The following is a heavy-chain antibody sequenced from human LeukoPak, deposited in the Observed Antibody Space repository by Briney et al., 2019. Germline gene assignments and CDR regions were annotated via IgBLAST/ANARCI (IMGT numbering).Heavy chain of an antibody. V-gene: IGHV4-4*09. J-gene: IGHJ4*02. Sequence: SETLSLTCTVSGGSISSYYWSWIRQPPGKGLEWIGYIYTSGSTNYNPSLKSRVTISVDTSKNQFSLELSSVTAADTAVYYCARQVPWFGVPYYFDYWGQGTLVTVSS. CDR1: GGSISSYY. CDR2: IYTSGST. D-gene: IGHD3-10*01. CDR3: ARQVPWFGVPYYFDY.